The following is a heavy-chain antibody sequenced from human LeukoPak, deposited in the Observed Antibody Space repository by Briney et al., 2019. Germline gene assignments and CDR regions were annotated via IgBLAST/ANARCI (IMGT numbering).Heavy chain of an antibody. CDR2: IYYSGST. CDR1: GGSISSYY. Sequence: SETLSLTCTVSGGSISSYYWSWIRQPPGKGLEWIGYIYYSGSTNYNPSLKSRVTISVDTSKNQFSLKLSSVTAADTAVYYCARPSIAVAALGAFDIWGQGTTVTVSS. D-gene: IGHD6-19*01. CDR3: ARPSIAVAALGAFDI. V-gene: IGHV4-59*08. J-gene: IGHJ3*02.